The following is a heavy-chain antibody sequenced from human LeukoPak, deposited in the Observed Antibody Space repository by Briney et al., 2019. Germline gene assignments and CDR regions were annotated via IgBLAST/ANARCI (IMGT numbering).Heavy chain of an antibody. CDR1: GGSISSGGYY. CDR3: ARDNSKRGDAFDI. V-gene: IGHV4-31*03. J-gene: IGHJ3*02. D-gene: IGHD1-1*01. Sequence: KPSETLSLTCTVSGGSISSGGYYWSWIRQHPGKGLEWIGYIYYSGSTYYNPSLKSRVTISVDTSKNQFSLKLTSVTAADTAVYYCARDNSKRGDAFDIWGQGTMVTVSS. CDR2: IYYSGST.